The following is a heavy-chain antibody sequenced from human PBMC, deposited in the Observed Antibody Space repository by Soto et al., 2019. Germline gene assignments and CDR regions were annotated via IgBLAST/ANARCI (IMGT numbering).Heavy chain of an antibody. V-gene: IGHV4-4*07. CDR2: IDASGNT. CDR1: VDSISTYY. D-gene: IGHD1-20*01. J-gene: IGHJ6*02. CDR3: ARYSNNWFQTEGMDV. Sequence: PSETLSLTCTVSVDSISTYYWSWIRRPAGKGLEWIGRIDASGNTSYNPSLKSRVTMSADTSKKQFSLKLTSVTAADTAVYYCARYSNNWFQTEGMDVWGQGTTVTVSS.